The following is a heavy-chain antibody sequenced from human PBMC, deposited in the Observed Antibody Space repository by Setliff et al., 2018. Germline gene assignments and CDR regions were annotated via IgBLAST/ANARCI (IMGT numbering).Heavy chain of an antibody. CDR1: GASISTTYYY. CDR3: ATDGPVLNGDYIS. V-gene: IGHV4-39*07. Sequence: PSETLSLTCSVSGASISTTYYYWDWIRQSPEKGLEWIGTIYQYGITYYNPSVKSRVTISVDKSKNQFSLSLRSVTAADTAVYYCATDGPVLNGDYISWGQGTLVTVSS. J-gene: IGHJ5*02. D-gene: IGHD3-10*01. CDR2: IYQYGIT.